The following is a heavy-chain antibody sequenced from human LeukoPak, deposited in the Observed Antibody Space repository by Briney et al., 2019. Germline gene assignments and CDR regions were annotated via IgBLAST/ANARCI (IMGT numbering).Heavy chain of an antibody. CDR1: GYTLTELS. CDR3: AAESGSYAYYFYMDV. D-gene: IGHD1-26*01. J-gene: IGHJ6*03. Sequence: GASVKVSCKVSGYTLTELSMHWVRQAPGKGLEWMGGFDPEDGETIYAQKFQGRVTMTEDTSTDTAYMELSSLRSEDTAVYYCAAESGSYAYYFYMDVCGKGTTVTVSS. V-gene: IGHV1-24*01. CDR2: FDPEDGET.